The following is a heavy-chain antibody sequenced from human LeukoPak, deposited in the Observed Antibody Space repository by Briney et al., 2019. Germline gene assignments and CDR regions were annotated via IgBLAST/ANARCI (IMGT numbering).Heavy chain of an antibody. Sequence: GGSLRLSCAASGFTFSSYAMHWVRQAPGKGLEWVAVISYDGSNKYYADSVKGRFTISRDNSKNTLYLQMNSLRAEDTAVYYCARDFEPTGDHPCFDYWGQGTLVTVSS. D-gene: IGHD7-27*01. CDR2: ISYDGSNK. J-gene: IGHJ4*02. CDR1: GFTFSSYA. CDR3: ARDFEPTGDHPCFDY. V-gene: IGHV3-30-3*01.